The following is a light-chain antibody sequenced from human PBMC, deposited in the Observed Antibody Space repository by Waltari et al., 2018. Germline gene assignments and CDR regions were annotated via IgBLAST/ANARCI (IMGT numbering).Light chain of an antibody. V-gene: IGLV2-8*01. CDR1: SSDVGGYNY. CDR2: EVS. J-gene: IGLJ2*01. CDR3: SSYAGSDNFVV. Sequence: QSALTQPPSASGSPGQSVTIPCTGTSSDVGGYNYVSWYQQPPDKAPKLRIYEVSKRPSGVPDRFSGSKSDNTASLTVSGLQAEDEADYYCSSYAGSDNFVVFGGGTKLTVL.